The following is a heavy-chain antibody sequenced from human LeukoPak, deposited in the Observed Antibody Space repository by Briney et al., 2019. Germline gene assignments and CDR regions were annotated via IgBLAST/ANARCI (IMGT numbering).Heavy chain of an antibody. CDR2: INANTGNP. V-gene: IGHV7-4-1*02. CDR3: AKDTWDY. CDR1: GYTFTTSS. J-gene: IGHJ4*02. Sequence: ASVKVSCKASGYTFTTSSMNWVRQAPGRGLEWMGWINANTGNPTYVQGFTGRFVFSLDTSVSTAYLQISSLKAEDTAVYYCAKDTWDYWGQGTLVTVSS.